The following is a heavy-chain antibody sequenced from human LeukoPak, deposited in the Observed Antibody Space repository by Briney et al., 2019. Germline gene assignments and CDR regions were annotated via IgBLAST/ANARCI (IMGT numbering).Heavy chain of an antibody. CDR1: GGSFSGYY. CDR3: ARGAGMSPAATAYYYYMDV. V-gene: IGHV4-34*01. D-gene: IGHD2-2*01. CDR2: INHSGST. Sequence: SETLSLTCAVYGGSFSGYYWSWIRHPPGKGLEWIGEINHSGSTNYNPSLKSRVTISVDTSKNQFSLKLSSVTAADTAVYYCARGAGMSPAATAYYYYMDVWGKGTTVTVSS. J-gene: IGHJ6*03.